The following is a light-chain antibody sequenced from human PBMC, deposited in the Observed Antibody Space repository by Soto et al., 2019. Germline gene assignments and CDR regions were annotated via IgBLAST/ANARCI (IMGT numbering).Light chain of an antibody. J-gene: IGKJ4*01. CDR1: QSISTN. Sequence: EIVMTQSPATLSVSPGERATLSCRASQSISTNLAWYQQTPGQAPRLLIYGASTRATGIPARFSGSGSGTEFPLTISSLQSEDFAIYYCQQYNNWPPLTFGGGTKVEI. CDR2: GAS. CDR3: QQYNNWPPLT. V-gene: IGKV3-15*01.